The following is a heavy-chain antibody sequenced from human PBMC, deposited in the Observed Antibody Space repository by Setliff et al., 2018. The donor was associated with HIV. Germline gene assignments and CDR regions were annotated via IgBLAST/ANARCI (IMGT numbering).Heavy chain of an antibody. J-gene: IGHJ6*02. D-gene: IGHD5-12*01. CDR1: GDSINKYY. Sequence: PSETLSLTCTVSGDSINKYYWSWIRQPPGKGLEWIGYIYICGNTMYNPSLKSRVTISVDTSKNQFSLKLSSVTAADTAVYYCARVGGYNPFYYYGMDVWGQGTTVTVSS. CDR2: IYICGNT. V-gene: IGHV4-59*01. CDR3: ARVGGYNPFYYYGMDV.